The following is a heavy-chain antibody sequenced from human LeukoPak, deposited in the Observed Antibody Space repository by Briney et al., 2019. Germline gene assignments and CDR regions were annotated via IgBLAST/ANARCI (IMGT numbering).Heavy chain of an antibody. Sequence: GGSLRLSCAASGFTFSTYGMHWVRQAPGKGLEWVAVILYDGSYKYYADSVRGRFTISRDNSKNTLYLQMNSLRVEDTAVYYCAKDDTPAIVVVTAIDYYGMDVWGQGTTVTVSS. D-gene: IGHD2-21*02. CDR1: GFTFSTYG. V-gene: IGHV3-30*18. J-gene: IGHJ6*02. CDR3: AKDDTPAIVVVTAIDYYGMDV. CDR2: ILYDGSYK.